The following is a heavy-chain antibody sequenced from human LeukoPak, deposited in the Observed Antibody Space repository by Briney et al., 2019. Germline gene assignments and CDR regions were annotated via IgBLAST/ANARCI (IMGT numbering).Heavy chain of an antibody. CDR3: AREIAAARGAFDI. V-gene: IGHV4-34*01. D-gene: IGHD6-13*01. CDR2: IHHRGGT. Sequence: SETLSLTCAVYGGSLSGYYWSWIRQPPGKGLEWIGEIHHRGGTNYNPSPKSRVTISVDTSKNQFSLKLSSVTAADTALYYCAREIAAARGAFDIWGQGTMVTVSS. CDR1: GGSLSGYY. J-gene: IGHJ3*02.